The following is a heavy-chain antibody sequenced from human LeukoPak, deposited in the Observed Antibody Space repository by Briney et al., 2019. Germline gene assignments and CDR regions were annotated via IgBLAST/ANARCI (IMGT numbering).Heavy chain of an antibody. J-gene: IGHJ3*02. CDR2: IYSGGST. CDR1: GFTVSSNY. D-gene: IGHD3-22*01. CDR3: AGAVVLRNAFDI. V-gene: IGHV3-53*01. Sequence: GGSLRLSCAASGFTVSSNYMSWVRQAPGKGLEWVSVIYSGGSTYYAGSVKGRFTISRDNSKNTLYLQMNSLRAEDTAVYYCAGAVVLRNAFDIWGQGTMVTVSS.